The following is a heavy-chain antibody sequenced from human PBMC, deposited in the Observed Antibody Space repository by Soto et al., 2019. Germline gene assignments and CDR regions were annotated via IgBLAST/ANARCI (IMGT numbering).Heavy chain of an antibody. CDR3: AREDCSSTSCYTRPNQGRVS. Sequence: SCKASGGTFSSYAISWVRQAPGQGLEWMGGIIPIFGTANYAQKFQGRVTITADESTSTAYMELSSLRSEDTAVYYCAREDCSSTSCYTRPNQGRVSWGQGTKVTVSS. D-gene: IGHD2-2*02. CDR1: GGTFSSYA. V-gene: IGHV1-69*01. J-gene: IGHJ6*02. CDR2: IIPIFGTA.